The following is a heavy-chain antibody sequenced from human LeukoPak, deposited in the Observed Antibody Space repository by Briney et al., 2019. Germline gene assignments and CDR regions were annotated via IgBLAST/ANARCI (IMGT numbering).Heavy chain of an antibody. CDR3: ARDIGSGTTGTTGVLVN. Sequence: GGSLRLSCAASGFTFSSYGMHWVRQAPGKGLEWVAFIRYDGSNKYYADSVKGRFTISRDNSKNTLYLQMNSLRAEDTAVYYCARDIGSGTTGTTGVLVNWGQGTLVTVSS. CDR1: GFTFSSYG. V-gene: IGHV3-30*02. CDR2: IRYDGSNK. J-gene: IGHJ4*02. D-gene: IGHD1-1*01.